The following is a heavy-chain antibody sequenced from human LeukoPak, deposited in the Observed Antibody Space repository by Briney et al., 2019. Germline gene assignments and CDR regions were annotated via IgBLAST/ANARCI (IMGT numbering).Heavy chain of an antibody. D-gene: IGHD6-6*01. Sequence: PGGSLRLSCAASGFTFSSYSMNWVRQAPGKGLEWVSSISSSSSYIYYADSVKGRFTISRDNAKNSLYLQMNSLRAEDTAVYYCARDKHSSSTFDYWGQGTLVTVPS. CDR2: ISSSSSYI. J-gene: IGHJ4*02. CDR3: ARDKHSSSTFDY. CDR1: GFTFSSYS. V-gene: IGHV3-21*01.